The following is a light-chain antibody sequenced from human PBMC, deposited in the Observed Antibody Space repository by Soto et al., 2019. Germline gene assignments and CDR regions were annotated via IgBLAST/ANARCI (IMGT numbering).Light chain of an antibody. CDR1: SSDDGGYNF. CDR3: CSYSGSSTIVV. CDR2: AVN. V-gene: IGLV2-14*03. Sequence: QSALTQPASVSGTPGQSITISCTGTSSDDGGYNFVSWYQQHPGKAPRLMILAVNNRPSGVSTRFSGCKSGNKASLTISGLQAEDEADYDCCSYSGSSTIVVFGGGTKLTVL. J-gene: IGLJ2*01.